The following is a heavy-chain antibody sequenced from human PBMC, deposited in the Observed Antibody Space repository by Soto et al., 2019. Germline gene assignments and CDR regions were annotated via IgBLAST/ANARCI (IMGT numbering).Heavy chain of an antibody. CDR1: GFTFSSYS. V-gene: IGHV3-21*01. CDR3: ARDFSSEGWQWRYPSFDI. CDR2: ISSSSSYI. Sequence: GGSLRLSCAASGFTFSSYSMNWVRQAPGKGLEWVSSISSSSSYIYYADSVKGRFTISRDNAKNSLYLQMNSLRAEDTAVYYCARDFSSEGWQWRYPSFDIWGQGTMVTVSS. J-gene: IGHJ3*02. D-gene: IGHD6-19*01.